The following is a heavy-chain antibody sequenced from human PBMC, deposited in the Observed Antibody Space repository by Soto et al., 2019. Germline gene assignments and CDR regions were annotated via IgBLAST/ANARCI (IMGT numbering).Heavy chain of an antibody. CDR3: TRTERPDTAYFSDY. V-gene: IGHV3-49*04. CDR2: IRNQTYGGTP. Sequence: GGSLRLSCITSGFTFENYAINWVRQAPGKGLEWGGLIRNQTYGGTPEYAASIKGRFTISRDDPNDIASLQMNRLYTEDSAVYSCTRTERPDTAYFSDYWGQGTVVTVSS. CDR1: GFTFENYA. D-gene: IGHD3-3*01. J-gene: IGHJ4*02.